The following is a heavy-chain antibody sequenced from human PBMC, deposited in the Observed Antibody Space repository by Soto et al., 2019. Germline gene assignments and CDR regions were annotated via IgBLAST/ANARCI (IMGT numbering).Heavy chain of an antibody. CDR1: GFTFSSYA. Sequence: EVHLLESGGGFIQPGGSLRLSCAASGFTFSSYAMSWIRQAPGKGLEWVSAISGSGGSTYYADSVKARFTISRDNSKVTLYLQMNRLRVEDTAVYYCANVGRGTIRNPSDYWGQRTLVTVSP. CDR2: ISGSGGST. J-gene: IGHJ4*02. CDR3: ANVGRGTIRNPSDY. V-gene: IGHV3-23*01. D-gene: IGHD2-21*01.